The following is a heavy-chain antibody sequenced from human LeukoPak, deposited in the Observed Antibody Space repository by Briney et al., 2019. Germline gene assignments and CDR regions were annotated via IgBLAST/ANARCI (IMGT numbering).Heavy chain of an antibody. J-gene: IGHJ4*02. V-gene: IGHV3-23*01. Sequence: GGSLRLSCAASGFTVSSNYMSWVRQAPGKGLGWVSAISGSGGSTYYADSVKGRFTISRDNSKNTLYLQMNSLRAEDTAVYYCAKGLRYFDWLLMPASFDYWGQGTLVTVSS. CDR2: ISGSGGST. CDR1: GFTVSSNY. CDR3: AKGLRYFDWLLMPASFDY. D-gene: IGHD3-9*01.